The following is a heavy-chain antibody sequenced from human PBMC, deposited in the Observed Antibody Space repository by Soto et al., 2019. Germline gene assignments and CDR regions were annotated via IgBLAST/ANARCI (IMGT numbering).Heavy chain of an antibody. CDR2: INPNSGGT. CDR1: GYTFTGYY. V-gene: IGHV1-2*04. D-gene: IGHD6-13*01. J-gene: IGHJ4*02. Sequence: ASVKVSCKASGYTFTGYYMHWVRQAPGQGLEWMGWINPNSGGTNYAQKFQGWVTMTRDTSISTAYMELSRLRSDDTAVYYCVRDWSSSYTLDYWGQGTLVTVSS. CDR3: VRDWSSSYTLDY.